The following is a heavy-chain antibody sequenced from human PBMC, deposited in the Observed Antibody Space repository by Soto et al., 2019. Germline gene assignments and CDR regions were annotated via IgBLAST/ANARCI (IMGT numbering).Heavy chain of an antibody. J-gene: IGHJ3*01. Sequence: SETLSLTCAVYGGSFSGYYWSWIRQPPGKGLEWIGEINHSGSTNYNPSLKSRVTISVDTSKNQFSLKLSSVTAADTAVYYCAAYIAAAGTGAFDLWGQGTMVTVSS. D-gene: IGHD6-13*01. CDR1: GGSFSGYY. CDR3: AAYIAAAGTGAFDL. V-gene: IGHV4-34*01. CDR2: INHSGST.